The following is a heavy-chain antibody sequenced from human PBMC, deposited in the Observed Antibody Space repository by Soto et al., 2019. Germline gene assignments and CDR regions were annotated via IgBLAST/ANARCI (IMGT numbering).Heavy chain of an antibody. CDR2: ISGSGGST. CDR1: GFTFCSYS. J-gene: IGHJ4*02. CDR3: AREKELLWFGELFPGSNFDY. Sequence: GGSLRLSCAASGFTFCSYSMSWVRPAPGKGVEWVSAISGSGGSTYYADSVKGRFTISRDNSKNTLYLQMNSLRAEDTAVYYCAREKELLWFGELFPGSNFDYWGQGTLVTVSS. V-gene: IGHV3-23*01. D-gene: IGHD3-10*01.